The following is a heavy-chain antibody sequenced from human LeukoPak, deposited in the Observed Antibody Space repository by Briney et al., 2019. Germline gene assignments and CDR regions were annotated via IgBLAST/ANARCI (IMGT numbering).Heavy chain of an antibody. CDR1: GFIFSSYA. CDR2: ISDNGVRT. J-gene: IGHJ4*02. V-gene: IGHV3-23*01. D-gene: IGHD6-13*01. Sequence: GGSLRLSCAASGFIFSSYAMSWVRQAPGKGLEWVSAISDNGVRTYYADSVKGRFTISRDNSKNTLYLQMNSLRTEDTAVYYCAKGGSSSWNSWGQGTLVTVSS. CDR3: AKGGSSSWNS.